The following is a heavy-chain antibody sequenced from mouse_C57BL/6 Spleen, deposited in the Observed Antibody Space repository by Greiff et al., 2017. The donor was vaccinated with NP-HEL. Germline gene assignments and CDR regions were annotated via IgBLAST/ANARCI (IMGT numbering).Heavy chain of an antibody. V-gene: IGHV1-22*01. J-gene: IGHJ3*01. CDR2: INPNNGGT. CDR3: ARSYHYGSSYVAY. CDR1: GYTFTDYN. Sequence: VQLQQSGPELVKPGASVKMSCKASGYTFTDYNMHWVKQSHGKSLEWIGYINPNNGGTSYNQKFKGKATLTVNKSSSTAYLELRSLTSEESAVYYCARSYHYGSSYVAYWGKGTLVTVSA. D-gene: IGHD1-1*01.